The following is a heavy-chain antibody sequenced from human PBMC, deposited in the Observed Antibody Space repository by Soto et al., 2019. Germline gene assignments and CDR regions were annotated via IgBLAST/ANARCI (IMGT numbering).Heavy chain of an antibody. Sequence: ASVKVSCKVSGYTLTELSMHWVRQAPGKGLEWMGGFDPEDGETIYAQKFQGRVTMTEDTSTDTAYMELSSLRSEDTAVYYCATASYGDYIVIWFDPWGQGTLVTVSS. CDR1: GYTLTELS. CDR3: ATASYGDYIVIWFDP. CDR2: FDPEDGET. V-gene: IGHV1-24*01. D-gene: IGHD4-17*01. J-gene: IGHJ5*02.